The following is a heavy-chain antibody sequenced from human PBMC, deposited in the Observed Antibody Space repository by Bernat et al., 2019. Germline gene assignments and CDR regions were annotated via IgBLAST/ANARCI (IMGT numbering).Heavy chain of an antibody. CDR1: GFTFSDYY. CDR2: ISSSSYT. V-gene: IGHV3-11*05. J-gene: IGHJ6*03. Sequence: QVQLVESGGALVKPGGSLTLSCAASGFTFSDYYMSWIRQAPGQGLEWVSCISSSSYTNSADSLKGRFTISRDNAKSSLYLQMNSLRAEDTAVYYCARDRSYCSGGSCYYHMDVWGKGTTVTVS. CDR3: ARDRSYCSGGSCYYHMDV. D-gene: IGHD2-15*01.